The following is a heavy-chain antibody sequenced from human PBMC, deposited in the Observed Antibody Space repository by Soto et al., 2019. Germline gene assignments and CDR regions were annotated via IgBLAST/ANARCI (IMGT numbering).Heavy chain of an antibody. CDR2: IFYSGST. CDR3: ARGLGMFY. J-gene: IGHJ4*02. Sequence: SETLSLTCTVSGGSISGHYWTWIRQPPGKGLEWIGYIFYSGSTNYNPSLKSRVTISVDTSKNQFSLKLSSVTAADTAVYYCARGLGMFYWGQGTLVTVSS. V-gene: IGHV4-59*11. D-gene: IGHD3-10*01. CDR1: GGSISGHY.